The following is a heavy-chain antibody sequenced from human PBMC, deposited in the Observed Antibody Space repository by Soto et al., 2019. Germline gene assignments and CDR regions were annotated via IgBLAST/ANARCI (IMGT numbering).Heavy chain of an antibody. V-gene: IGHV3-23*01. Sequence: GGSLRLSCAASGFTFSNFAMSWVRQAPGKGLEWVSTISKSGGSTYYADSVKGRFTISRDNSKNTLFLQINSLRAEDTAIYYCAKDPPTTGTTFDYWGQGTLVTVSS. CDR1: GFTFSNFA. CDR3: AKDPPTTGTTFDY. D-gene: IGHD1-1*01. J-gene: IGHJ4*02. CDR2: ISKSGGST.